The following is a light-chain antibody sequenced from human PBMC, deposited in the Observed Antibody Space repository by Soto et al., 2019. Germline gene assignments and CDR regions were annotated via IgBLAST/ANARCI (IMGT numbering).Light chain of an antibody. CDR2: EVT. J-gene: IGLJ2*01. Sequence: QSALTQPASVSGSPGQSITISCTGTSSDVGGHNFVSWYQHHPGKAPKLMIYEVTNRPSGVSDRFSGSQSGNTASLTISGLRAEDEADYYCNSYTSTFTGVFGGGTKVTVL. CDR1: SSDVGGHNF. V-gene: IGLV2-14*01. CDR3: NSYTSTFTGV.